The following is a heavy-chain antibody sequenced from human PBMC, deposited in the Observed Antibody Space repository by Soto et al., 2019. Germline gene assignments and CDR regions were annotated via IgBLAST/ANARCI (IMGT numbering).Heavy chain of an antibody. CDR2: ISAYNGNT. CDR1: GCTVTSYG. Sequence: GASVKVSCKASGCTVTSYGISWVRQAPVQGLEWMGWISAYNGNTSYAQNLQGRVTMTTDTSTSTAYMELRSLRSDDTAVYYCARGTRSALRFLEWSPGWFDPWGQGTLVTVSS. CDR3: ARGTRSALRFLEWSPGWFDP. D-gene: IGHD3-3*01. V-gene: IGHV1-18*01. J-gene: IGHJ5*02.